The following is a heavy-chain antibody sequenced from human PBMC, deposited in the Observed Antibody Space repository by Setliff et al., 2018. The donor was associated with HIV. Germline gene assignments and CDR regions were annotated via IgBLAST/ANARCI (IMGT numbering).Heavy chain of an antibody. CDR1: GDTFKMDT. CDR2: IVPAFGST. Sequence: SVKVSCKASGDTFKMDTISWLRQAPGQGPEWMGGIVPAFGSTNYAQKFRDRVKITADGSQTTVYMELNSLRSEDTAVYYCAKDGSGTLRGTFHIWGQGTQVTVS. D-gene: IGHD3-10*01. CDR3: AKDGSGTLRGTFHI. V-gene: IGHV1-69*13. J-gene: IGHJ3*02.